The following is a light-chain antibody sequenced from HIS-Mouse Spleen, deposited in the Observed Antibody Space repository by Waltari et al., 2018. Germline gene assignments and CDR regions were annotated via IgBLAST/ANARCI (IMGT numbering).Light chain of an antibody. Sequence: SYELTQPPSVSVSPGQTARITCSGDALPKKYAYSYQQKSGQAPVLVIYEDRKRPSGIPERFSGSRSGTMATLTISGAQVEDEADYYCYSTDSSGNHRVFGGGTKLTVL. CDR2: EDR. J-gene: IGLJ2*01. V-gene: IGLV3-10*01. CDR1: ALPKKY. CDR3: YSTDSSGNHRV.